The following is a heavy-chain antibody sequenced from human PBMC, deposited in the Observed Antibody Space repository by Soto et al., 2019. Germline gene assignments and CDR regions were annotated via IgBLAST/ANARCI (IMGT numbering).Heavy chain of an antibody. Sequence: PGESLKISCKGSGYAFTSHWIVWVRQMPGKGLEWMGSIYPDDSDTRYGPSFQGQVTISVDKSISTAYLQWSSLKASDTAMYYCAKYSGSYKSNFDYWGQGTLVTVSS. J-gene: IGHJ4*02. CDR2: IYPDDSDT. D-gene: IGHD1-26*01. CDR1: GYAFTSHW. V-gene: IGHV5-51*01. CDR3: AKYSGSYKSNFDY.